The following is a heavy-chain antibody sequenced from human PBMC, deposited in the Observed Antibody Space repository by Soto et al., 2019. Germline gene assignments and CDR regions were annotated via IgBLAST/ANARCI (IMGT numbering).Heavy chain of an antibody. CDR2: IYYSGST. CDR3: ARVAPSSYYDSSAYFSGNYYYGMDV. J-gene: IGHJ6*02. V-gene: IGHV4-59*01. CDR1: GGSISSYY. Sequence: SQTLSLTCTVSGGSISSYYWSWIRQPPGEGLEWIGYIYYSGSTNYNPSLKSRVTISVDTSKNQFSLKLNSVTAADTAVYYCARVAPSSYYDSSAYFSGNYYYGMDVWGQGTTVTVSS. D-gene: IGHD3-22*01.